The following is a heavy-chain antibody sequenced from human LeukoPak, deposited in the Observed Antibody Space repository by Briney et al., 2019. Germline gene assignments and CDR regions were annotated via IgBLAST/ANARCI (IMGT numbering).Heavy chain of an antibody. CDR3: ARSSIVVVPAATGYYMDV. CDR1: GGSISSYY. CDR2: IYTSGST. J-gene: IGHJ6*03. Sequence: SETLSLTCTVSGGSISSYYWSWIRQPAGKGLEWIGRIYTSGSTNYNPSLKSRVTTSVDTSKNQFSLKLSSVTAADTAVYYCARSSIVVVPAATGYYMDVWGKGTTVTVSS. D-gene: IGHD2-2*01. V-gene: IGHV4-4*07.